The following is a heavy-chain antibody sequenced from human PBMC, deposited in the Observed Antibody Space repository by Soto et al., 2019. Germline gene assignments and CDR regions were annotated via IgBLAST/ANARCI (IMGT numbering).Heavy chain of an antibody. J-gene: IGHJ6*02. CDR3: ARIPGALYYDSSGYIPLYYYYGMDV. CDR2: ISAYNGNT. Sequence: ASVKVSCKASGYTFTSYGISWVRQAPGQGLEWMGWISAYNGNTNYAQKLQGRVTMTTDTSTSTAYMELRSLRSDDTAVYYCARIPGALYYDSSGYIPLYYYYGMDVWGQGTTVTVSS. D-gene: IGHD3-22*01. V-gene: IGHV1-18*01. CDR1: GYTFTSYG.